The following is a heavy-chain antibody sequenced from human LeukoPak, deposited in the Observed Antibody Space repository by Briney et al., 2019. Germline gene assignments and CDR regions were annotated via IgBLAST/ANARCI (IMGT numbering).Heavy chain of an antibody. CDR1: GFTFSSYA. J-gene: IGHJ5*02. D-gene: IGHD6-19*01. CDR3: ARRYSSGWGGFDP. Sequence: PGGSLRLSCAASGFTFSSYAMSWVRQAPGKGLEWVSVIYSGGSTYYADSVKGRFTISRHNSKNTLYLQMNSLRAEDTAVYYCARRYSSGWGGFDPWGQGTLVTVSS. CDR2: IYSGGST. V-gene: IGHV3-53*04.